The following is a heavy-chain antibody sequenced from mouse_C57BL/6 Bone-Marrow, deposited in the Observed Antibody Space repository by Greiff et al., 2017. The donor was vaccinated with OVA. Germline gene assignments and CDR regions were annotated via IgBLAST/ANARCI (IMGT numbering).Heavy chain of an antibody. CDR1: GYTFTSYW. J-gene: IGHJ1*03. CDR2: INPSSGYT. CDR3: SSPTTLVSWYFDV. D-gene: IGHD1-1*01. V-gene: IGHV1-7*01. Sequence: VKLMESGAELAKPGASVKLSCKASGYTFTSYWLHWVKQRPGQGLEWIGYINPSSGYTKYNQKFKDKATLTADKSSSTAYMQLSSLTYEDSAVYYCSSPTTLVSWYFDVWGTGTTVTVSS.